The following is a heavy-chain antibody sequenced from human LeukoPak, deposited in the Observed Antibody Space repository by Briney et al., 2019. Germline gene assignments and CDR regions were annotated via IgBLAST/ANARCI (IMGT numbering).Heavy chain of an antibody. Sequence: GGSLRLSCVASGFSFSTYWMSWVRQAPGKGLEWVANIKQDGSEKYYVDSAKGRSTISRDNAKNSLYLQMNSLRAEDTAVYYCATDLGSSRPNFWGQGILVTVSS. J-gene: IGHJ4*02. CDR1: GFSFSTYW. V-gene: IGHV3-7*01. CDR2: IKQDGSEK. CDR3: ATDLGSSRPNF. D-gene: IGHD6-13*01.